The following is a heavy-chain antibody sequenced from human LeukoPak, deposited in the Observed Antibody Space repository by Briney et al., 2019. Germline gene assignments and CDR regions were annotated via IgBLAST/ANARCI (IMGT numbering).Heavy chain of an antibody. Sequence: GASVKVSCKASGGTFSSYAISWVRQAPGQGLEWMGGIIPIFGTANYAQKFQGRVTITVDESTSTAYMELSRLRFDDTAVYYCAREKGFGELLFDYWGQGTLVTVSS. CDR2: IIPIFGTA. CDR3: AREKGFGELLFDY. V-gene: IGHV1-69*13. D-gene: IGHD3-10*01. J-gene: IGHJ4*02. CDR1: GGTFSSYA.